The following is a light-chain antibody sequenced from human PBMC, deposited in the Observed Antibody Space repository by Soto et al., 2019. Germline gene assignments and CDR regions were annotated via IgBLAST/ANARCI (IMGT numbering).Light chain of an antibody. CDR1: SSNIGSNT. V-gene: IGLV1-44*01. CDR3: AAWDDSLNGYV. CDR2: SNN. Sequence: SASGTPGQRVTISCSGSSSNIGSNTVNWYQQLPGTAPKLLIYSNNQRPSGVPDRFSGSKSGTSASLAISGLQSEDKADYYCAAWDDSLNGYVFGTGTKVTVL. J-gene: IGLJ1*01.